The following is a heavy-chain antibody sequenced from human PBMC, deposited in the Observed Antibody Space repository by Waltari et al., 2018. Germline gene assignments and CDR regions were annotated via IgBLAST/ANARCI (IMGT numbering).Heavy chain of an antibody. J-gene: IGHJ4*02. V-gene: IGHV3-23*01. D-gene: IGHD2-21*01. CDR2: IKTADDA. CDR1: GFTFSKIG. Sequence: DVQLLESGGGLVHPGESLRLSCAASGFTFSKIGMSWDRQSPGKGLEWVSTIKTADDAYYADSVKGRFTISRDIVRNTLYLQMNSLRAEDTAVYYCAKYRPYYFDFWGQGALVTVSS. CDR3: AKYRPYYFDF.